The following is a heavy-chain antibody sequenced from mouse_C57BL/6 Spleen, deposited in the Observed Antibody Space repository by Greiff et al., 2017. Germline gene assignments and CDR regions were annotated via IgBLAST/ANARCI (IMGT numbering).Heavy chain of an antibody. CDR2: IWRGGST. CDR1: GFSLTSYG. Sequence: VQLQQSGPGLVQPSQSLSITCTVSGFSLTSYGVHWVRQSPGKGLEWLGVIWRGGSTDSNAAFMSRLSITNDNSKSQVFFKMNSLQADDTAISYCAKDSNYAVDYWGQGTSVTVSS. V-gene: IGHV2-5*01. J-gene: IGHJ4*01. D-gene: IGHD2-5*01. CDR3: AKDSNYAVDY.